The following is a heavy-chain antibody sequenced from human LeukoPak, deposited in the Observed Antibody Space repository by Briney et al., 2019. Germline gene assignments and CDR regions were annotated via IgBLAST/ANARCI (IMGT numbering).Heavy chain of an antibody. V-gene: IGHV3-23*01. D-gene: IGHD3-3*01. CDR2: ISASGGIT. Sequence: GGSLRLSCAVSGFTFSSYAMRWVRQAPGKGLEWVSVISASGGITDYADSVKGRFTISRDNSKNALYLQMNSLRAEDTAVYYCARDARFLEWSGALVYWGQGTLVTVSS. CDR3: ARDARFLEWSGALVY. CDR1: GFTFSSYA. J-gene: IGHJ4*02.